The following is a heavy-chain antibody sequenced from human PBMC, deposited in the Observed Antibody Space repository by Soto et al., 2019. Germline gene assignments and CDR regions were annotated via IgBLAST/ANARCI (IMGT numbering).Heavy chain of an antibody. Sequence: QVQLQESGPGLVKPSETLSLSCTVSCGSINTYYWNWIRQPAGKGLVWLGRIYSSGATNYNPSLKSRVTMSTDTSTNHFSLRLSSVTPADTAVYYCAREHKVVNDFEFSGQGILVTVSS. CDR2: IYSSGAT. CDR3: AREHKVVNDFEF. CDR1: CGSINTYY. V-gene: IGHV4-4*07. J-gene: IGHJ4*02. D-gene: IGHD2-15*01.